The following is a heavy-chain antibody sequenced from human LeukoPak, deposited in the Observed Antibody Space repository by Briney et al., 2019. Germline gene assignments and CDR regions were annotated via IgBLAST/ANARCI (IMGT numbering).Heavy chain of an antibody. CDR1: GGSISSYY. D-gene: IGHD3-10*01. V-gene: IGHV4-59*01. CDR2: IDYSGST. Sequence: SETLSLTCTVSGGSISSYYWSWIRQPPGKGLEWIGYIDYSGSTNYNPSLKSRVTISVDTSKSQFSLKLSSVTAADTAVYYCARDRAYGSGKYYFDYWGQGTLVTVSS. J-gene: IGHJ4*02. CDR3: ARDRAYGSGKYYFDY.